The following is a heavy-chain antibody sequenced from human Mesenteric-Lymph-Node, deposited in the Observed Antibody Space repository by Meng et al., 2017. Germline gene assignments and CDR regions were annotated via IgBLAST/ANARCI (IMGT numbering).Heavy chain of an antibody. CDR2: IRANSFSGTT. J-gene: IGHJ4*02. D-gene: IGHD3-10*01. CDR3: GREKGTITRLRGDIDY. Sequence: GGSLRLSCTTSGFRFSDYAMAWFRQAPGKGLEWVGFIRANSFSGTTEYAASVNGRFTISRDDSKSIAYLQMNSLKTEDSAVYYCGREKGTITRLRGDIDYWGQGTLVTVSS. CDR1: GFRFSDYA. V-gene: IGHV3-49*03.